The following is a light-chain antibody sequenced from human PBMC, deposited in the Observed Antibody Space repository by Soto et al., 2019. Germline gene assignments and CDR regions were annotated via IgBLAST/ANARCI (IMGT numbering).Light chain of an antibody. CDR2: YSN. CDR3: AAWDDSLNGPV. CDR1: RSNIADNT. V-gene: IGLV1-44*01. J-gene: IGLJ2*01. Sequence: QPVLTQPPSVSGTPGQSVTISCSGSRSNIADNTVNWYQQLPGTAPKLLVYYSNQRPSGVPDRFSGSKSGTSASLAISGLQSEDEADYYCAAWDDSLNGPVFGGGTKLTVL.